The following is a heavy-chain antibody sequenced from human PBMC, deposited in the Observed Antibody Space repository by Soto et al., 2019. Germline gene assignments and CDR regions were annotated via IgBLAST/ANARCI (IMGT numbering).Heavy chain of an antibody. CDR3: ATHYYAASLDAFDI. Sequence: GASVKVSCKASGYTFTGYYMQWVRQAPGQGLEWMGWINPNSGGTNYAQKFQGWVTMTRYTSISTAYMELSRLRSDDTAVYYCATHYYAASLDAFDIWGQGTMVTVSS. J-gene: IGHJ3*02. CDR1: GYTFTGYY. CDR2: INPNSGGT. V-gene: IGHV1-2*04. D-gene: IGHD3-10*01.